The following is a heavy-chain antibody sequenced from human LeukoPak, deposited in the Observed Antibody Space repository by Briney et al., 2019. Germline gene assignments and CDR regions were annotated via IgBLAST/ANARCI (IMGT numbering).Heavy chain of an antibody. D-gene: IGHD3-22*01. CDR2: IYYSGST. CDR3: ARSYDSSGAGWFDY. Sequence: SETLSLTCTVSGGSISSYYWSWLRQPPGKGLEWIGYIYYSGSTNYNPSLKSRVTISVDTSKNQFSLKLSSVTAADTAVYYCARSYDSSGAGWFDYWGQGTLVTVSS. V-gene: IGHV4-59*01. J-gene: IGHJ4*02. CDR1: GGSISSYY.